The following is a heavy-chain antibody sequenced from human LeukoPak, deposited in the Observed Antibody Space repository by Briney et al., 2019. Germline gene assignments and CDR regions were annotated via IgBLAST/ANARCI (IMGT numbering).Heavy chain of an antibody. J-gene: IGHJ4*02. CDR1: GGSISSYY. CDR3: ARLLVRGVNDY. Sequence: SETLSLTCTVSGGSISSYYWSWIRQPPGKGLEWIGYIYYSGSTNYNPSLKSRVTISVDTSKNQFSLKLSSVTAADTAVYYCARLLVRGVNDYWGQGTLVTVSS. D-gene: IGHD3-10*01. V-gene: IGHV4-59*08. CDR2: IYYSGST.